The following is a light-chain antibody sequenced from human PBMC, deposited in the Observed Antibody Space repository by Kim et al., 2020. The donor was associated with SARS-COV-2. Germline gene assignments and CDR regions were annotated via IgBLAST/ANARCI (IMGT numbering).Light chain of an antibody. V-gene: IGLV3-21*04. CDR3: QVWDSSSDHPNWV. Sequence: GNTARITCGGNNIGSKSVHWYQQKPGQAPVLVIYYDSDRPSGIPERFSGSNSGNTATLTISRVEAGDEADYYCQVWDSSSDHPNWVFGGGTQLTVL. CDR2: YDS. CDR1: NIGSKS. J-gene: IGLJ3*02.